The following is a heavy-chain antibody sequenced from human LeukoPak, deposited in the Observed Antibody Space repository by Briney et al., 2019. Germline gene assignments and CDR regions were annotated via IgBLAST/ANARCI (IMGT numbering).Heavy chain of an antibody. CDR2: IYYSGTT. J-gene: IGHJ4*02. Sequence: PSETLSLTCTVSGGSISSGGFYWLWIRQHPGKGLEWLGYIYYSGTTYYNPSPKSRVTFSVDTSKNQFSLTLNPVTAADTALYYCARGTTDGYSYGRFDYWGQGTLATVSS. CDR1: GGSISSGGFY. D-gene: IGHD5-18*01. V-gene: IGHV4-31*03. CDR3: ARGTTDGYSYGRFDY.